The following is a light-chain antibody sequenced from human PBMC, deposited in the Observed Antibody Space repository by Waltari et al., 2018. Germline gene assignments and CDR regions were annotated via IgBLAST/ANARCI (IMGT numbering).Light chain of an antibody. CDR1: SSHCGGSDD. CDR2: DVS. CDR3: SSFTSSTTGI. Sequence: SALTQPDSVSGSPGHSTTISGCGFSSHCGGSDDVSWYQQHPGKAPKVIIYDVSNRPSGVSTRFSGSKSGSSASLTISGLQAEDEADYYCSSFTSSTTGIFGGGTKLTVL. J-gene: IGLJ2*01. V-gene: IGLV2-14*01.